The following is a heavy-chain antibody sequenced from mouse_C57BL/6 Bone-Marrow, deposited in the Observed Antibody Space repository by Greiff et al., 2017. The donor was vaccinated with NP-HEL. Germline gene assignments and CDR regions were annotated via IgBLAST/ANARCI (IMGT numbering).Heavy chain of an antibody. Sequence: EVKLQESGPGLVKPSQSLSLTCSVTGYSITSGYYWNWIRQFPGNKLEWMGYISYDGSNNYNPSLKNRISITRDTSKNQFFLKLNSVTTEDTATYYCARRPCLGYWGQGTSVTVSS. J-gene: IGHJ4*01. CDR1: GYSITSGYY. V-gene: IGHV3-6*01. CDR2: ISYDGSN. CDR3: ARRPCLGY.